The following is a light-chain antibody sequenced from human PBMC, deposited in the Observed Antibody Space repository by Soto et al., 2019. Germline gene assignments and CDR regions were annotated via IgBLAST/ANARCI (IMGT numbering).Light chain of an antibody. CDR2: GAS. V-gene: IGKV3-15*01. Sequence: ETVMTQSPATLSVSPGEGATLSCRASRSISSSLARYQQKPGRAPRLLIYGASTRATDIPARFSGSGSGTEFTLTISSLQSEDFAIYYCQQYKYWPLAFGGGTKVDIK. CDR3: QQYKYWPLA. CDR1: RSISSS. J-gene: IGKJ4*01.